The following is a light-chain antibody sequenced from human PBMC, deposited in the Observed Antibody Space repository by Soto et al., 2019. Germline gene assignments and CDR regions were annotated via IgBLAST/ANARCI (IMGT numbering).Light chain of an antibody. J-gene: IGKJ3*01. V-gene: IGKV2-28*01. CDR3: MQTLQSAFT. Sequence: DIVMTQSPLSLSVTPGEPASISCRSSQSLLHSNGYNYVDWYLQKPGQSPHLLIDLGSNRASGVPDRFSGSGSGTDFTLKISRVEAEDVGVYYCMQTLQSAFTFGPGTKVDVK. CDR2: LGS. CDR1: QSLLHSNGYNY.